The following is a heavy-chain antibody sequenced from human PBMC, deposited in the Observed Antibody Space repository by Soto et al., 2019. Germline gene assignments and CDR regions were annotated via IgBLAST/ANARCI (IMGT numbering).Heavy chain of an antibody. CDR2: ISAHNGNT. Sequence: QVHLVQSGAEVKKPGASVKVSCKGSGYGFTTYGITWVRQAPGQGLEWMAWISAHNGNTNYAQKLQGRVTVTRDTSTSTAYMELRSLRSNDTDVYYCARGGYGDYWGQGALVTVSS. V-gene: IGHV1-18*01. CDR1: GYGFTTYG. CDR3: ARGGYGDY. D-gene: IGHD1-1*01. J-gene: IGHJ4*02.